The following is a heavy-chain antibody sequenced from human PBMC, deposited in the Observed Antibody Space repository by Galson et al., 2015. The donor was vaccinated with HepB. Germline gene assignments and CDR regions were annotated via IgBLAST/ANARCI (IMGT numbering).Heavy chain of an antibody. D-gene: IGHD2-15*01. V-gene: IGHV3-9*01. CDR1: GFTFDDYA. J-gene: IGHJ4*02. Sequence: SLRLSCAASGFTFDDYAMHWVRQAPGKGLEWVSGISWNSGSIGYADSVKGRFTISRDNAKNSLYLQMNSLRAEDTALYYCAKELLRVAGIDYWGQGTLVTVSS. CDR2: ISWNSGSI. CDR3: AKELLRVAGIDY.